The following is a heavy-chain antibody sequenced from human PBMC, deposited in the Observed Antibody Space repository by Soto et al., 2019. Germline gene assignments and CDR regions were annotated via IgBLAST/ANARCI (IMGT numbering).Heavy chain of an antibody. CDR1: GDSITSYY. CDR2: IYNSGST. Sequence: QVQLQESGPGLVKPSETLSLTCTVSGDSITSYYWSWIRQPPGKALEWIGYIYNSGSTDNNPSLKSRVTISLDPAKKQFSLKLKSATAADTAVYYCARDLGIGSGPFDAWGPGTMVTVSA. J-gene: IGHJ3*01. CDR3: ARDLGIGSGPFDA. V-gene: IGHV4-4*08. D-gene: IGHD2-2*03.